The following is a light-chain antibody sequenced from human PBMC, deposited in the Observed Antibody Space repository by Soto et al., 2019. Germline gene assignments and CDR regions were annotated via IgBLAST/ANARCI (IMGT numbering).Light chain of an antibody. Sequence: QSVLTQPPLASGTPGQRGTISCSGSSSNIGSNTVNWYQQLPGTAPKVLIYSNNQRPSGVPDRFSGSKSGTSGSLAISGLQSEDEADYHCAAWDDSLNGVVFGGGTKLTVL. J-gene: IGLJ2*01. CDR3: AAWDDSLNGVV. CDR1: SSNIGSNT. V-gene: IGLV1-44*01. CDR2: SNN.